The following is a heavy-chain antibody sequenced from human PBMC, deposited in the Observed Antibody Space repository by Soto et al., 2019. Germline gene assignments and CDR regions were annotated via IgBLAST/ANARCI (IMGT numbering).Heavy chain of an antibody. V-gene: IGHV1-18*01. Sequence: GASVKVSCKASGYTFTSYGISWVRQAPGQGLEWMGWISAYNGNTNYAQKLQGRVTMTTDTSTSTAYMELRSLRSDDTAVYYCARSHPRPYSGSYRAKHYFDYWGQGTLVTVSS. CDR1: GYTFTSYG. CDR3: ARSHPRPYSGSYRAKHYFDY. J-gene: IGHJ4*02. D-gene: IGHD1-26*01. CDR2: ISAYNGNT.